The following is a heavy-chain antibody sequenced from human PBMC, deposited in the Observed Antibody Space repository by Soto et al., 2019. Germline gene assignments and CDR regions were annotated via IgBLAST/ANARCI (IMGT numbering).Heavy chain of an antibody. D-gene: IGHD3-22*01. V-gene: IGHV3-13*01. CDR1: GFTFSSYD. CDR2: MGTDDDT. J-gene: IGHJ6*02. CDR3: ARAYYDSSGYPLGGMDV. Sequence: GGSLRRSCVAFGFTFSSYDMHWVRQDVGKGMEWVSSMGTDDDTSSLDSVRGRFHMSRGDANNCLYLQMDSLRAGDTAVYYCARAYYDSSGYPLGGMDVWGQETMVTISS.